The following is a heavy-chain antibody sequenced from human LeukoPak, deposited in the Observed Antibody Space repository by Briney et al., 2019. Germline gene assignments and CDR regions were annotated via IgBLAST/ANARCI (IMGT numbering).Heavy chain of an antibody. V-gene: IGHV3-11*01. CDR3: ARSADRSGYFREITLYYFDY. CDR2: ISNRGSTI. J-gene: IGHJ4*02. Sequence: GRSLRLSCAASGFTFSDFYMTWIRQAPGKGLEWVSYISNRGSTIYYADSVRGRFTISRDNAKNSLYLQMNSLRAEDTAVYYCARSADRSGYFREITLYYFDYWGRGTLVTVSS. D-gene: IGHD3-22*01. CDR1: GFTFSDFY.